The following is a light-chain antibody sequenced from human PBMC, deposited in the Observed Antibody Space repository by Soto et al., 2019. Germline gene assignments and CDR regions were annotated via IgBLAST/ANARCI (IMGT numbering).Light chain of an antibody. J-gene: IGLJ3*02. CDR1: SSNIGNNG. CDR3: ATWDDSLNGVV. V-gene: IGLV1-36*01. Sequence: QSVLTQPPSVSAAPRQRVTISCSGSSSNIGNNGVSWYQQLPGKAPKLLIYYDDLLPSGVSDRFSGFKSGTSASLAISGLQSEDEADYYCATWDDSLNGVVFGGGTKLTVL. CDR2: YDD.